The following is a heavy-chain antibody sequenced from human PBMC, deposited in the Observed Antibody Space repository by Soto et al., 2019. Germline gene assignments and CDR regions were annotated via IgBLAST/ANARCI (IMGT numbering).Heavy chain of an antibody. V-gene: IGHV4-39*01. D-gene: IGHD5-18*01. CDR1: GGSISSSSYY. CDR3: ARRGYSYGWERYFDY. J-gene: IGHJ4*02. Sequence: SETLSLTCTVSGGSISSSSYYWGWIRQPPGKGLEWIGSIYYSGSTYYNPSLKSRVTISVDTSKNQFSLKLSSVTAADTAVYYCARRGYSYGWERYFDYWGQGXLVTVSS. CDR2: IYYSGST.